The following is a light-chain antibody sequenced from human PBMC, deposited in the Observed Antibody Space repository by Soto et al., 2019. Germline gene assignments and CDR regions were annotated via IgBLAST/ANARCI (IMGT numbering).Light chain of an antibody. CDR1: SSDVGSYNL. Sequence: QSVLTQPASVSGSPGQSITISCTGTSSDVGSYNLVSWYQQHPGKAPKLMIYEGSKRPSGVSNRFSGSKSGNTASLTISGLQAEDEADYYCCSYAGSSTGGGYVFGTGNKVTVL. J-gene: IGLJ1*01. CDR2: EGS. V-gene: IGLV2-23*01. CDR3: CSYAGSSTGGGYV.